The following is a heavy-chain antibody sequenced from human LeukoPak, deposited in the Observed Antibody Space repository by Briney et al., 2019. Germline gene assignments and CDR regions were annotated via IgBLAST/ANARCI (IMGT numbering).Heavy chain of an antibody. CDR2: INHSGST. D-gene: IGHD2-2*01. CDR1: GGSFSGYY. J-gene: IGHJ6*03. V-gene: IGHV4-34*01. CDR3: ARLGYCSSTSCWGYYYYMDV. Sequence: PSETLSLTCAVYGGSFSGYYWSWIRQPPGKGLEWIGEINHSGSTNYNPSLKSRVTIPVDTSKNQFSLKLSSVTAADTAVYYCARLGYCSSTSCWGYYYYMDVWGKGTTVTVSS.